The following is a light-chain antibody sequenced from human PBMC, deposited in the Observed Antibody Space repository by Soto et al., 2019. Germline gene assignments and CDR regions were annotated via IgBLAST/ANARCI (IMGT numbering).Light chain of an antibody. Sequence: QSALTQPPSVSGAPGQRVTISCTGSSSNIGPTYDVHWYQQLPGTAPKLLIYANTNRPSGVPDRFSGSKSGTSASLAITGLQAEDEADYYCQSYESSLSGYVFGTGTKVTVL. V-gene: IGLV1-40*01. J-gene: IGLJ1*01. CDR1: SSNIGPTYD. CDR3: QSYESSLSGYV. CDR2: ANT.